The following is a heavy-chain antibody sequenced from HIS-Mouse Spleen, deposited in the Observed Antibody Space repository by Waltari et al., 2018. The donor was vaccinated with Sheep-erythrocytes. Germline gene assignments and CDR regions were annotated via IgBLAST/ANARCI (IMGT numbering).Heavy chain of an antibody. Sequence: QVQLQESGPGLVKPSETLSLTCTVSGGSISSYYWSWIRQPPGKGLEWIGYIYYSGSTNYNPSLQSRVTLSVDTSKNQFSLKLSSVTAADTAVYYCARDPAPHYFDYWGQGTLVTVSS. CDR1: GGSISSYY. V-gene: IGHV4-59*01. J-gene: IGHJ4*02. CDR3: ARDPAPHYFDY. CDR2: IYYSGST.